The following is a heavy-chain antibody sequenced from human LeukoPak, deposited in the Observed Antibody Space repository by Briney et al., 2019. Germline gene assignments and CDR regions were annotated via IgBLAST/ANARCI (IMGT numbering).Heavy chain of an antibody. Sequence: SETLSLTCTVPGGSISSYYWSWIRQPPGKGLEWIGYIYTSGSTNYNPSLKSRVTISVDTSKNQFSLKLSSVTAADTAVYYCARHVRSGYSYGHVDYWGQGTLVTVPS. J-gene: IGHJ4*02. CDR1: GGSISSYY. V-gene: IGHV4-4*09. CDR2: IYTSGST. CDR3: ARHVRSGYSYGHVDY. D-gene: IGHD5-18*01.